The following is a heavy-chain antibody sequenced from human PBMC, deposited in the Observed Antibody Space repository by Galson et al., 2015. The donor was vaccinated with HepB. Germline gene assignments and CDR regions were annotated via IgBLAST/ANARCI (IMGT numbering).Heavy chain of an antibody. V-gene: IGHV3-33*08. CDR1: GFTFSSYG. J-gene: IGHJ4*02. CDR3: ARVIAVAAPFDY. CDR2: IWYDGSNK. D-gene: IGHD6-19*01. Sequence: SLRLSCAASGFTFSSYGMHWVRQAPGKGLEWVAVIWYDGSNKYYADSVKGRFTISRGNSKNTLYLQMNSLRAEDTAVYYCARVIAVAAPFDYWGQGTLVTVSS.